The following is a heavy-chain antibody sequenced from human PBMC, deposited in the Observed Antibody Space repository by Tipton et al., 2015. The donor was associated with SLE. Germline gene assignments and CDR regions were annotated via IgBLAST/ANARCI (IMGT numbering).Heavy chain of an antibody. CDR1: GGSISGHY. CDR3: ARRIGDRFDY. CDR2: IYYSGST. Sequence: TLSLTCTVSGGSISGHYWSWVRQPPGKGLEWVGFIYYSGSTTYNPSLKSRVTISVDTSKNQFSLKLSSVTAADTAVYYCARRIGDRFDYWGQGTLVTVSS. V-gene: IGHV4-59*11. J-gene: IGHJ4*02. D-gene: IGHD3-16*01.